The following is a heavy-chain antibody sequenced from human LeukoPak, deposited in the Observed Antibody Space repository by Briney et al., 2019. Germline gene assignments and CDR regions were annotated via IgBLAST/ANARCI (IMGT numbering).Heavy chain of an antibody. Sequence: PGGSLRLSCAASGFTFSRYIMNWVRQAPGKGLEWVAFIRGSSAYTHYADSVKGRVTISRDNHRNSLYLQMDSLRAEDTAVYYCARVDSSEYYMDVWGKGTTVIVSS. D-gene: IGHD3-10*01. CDR1: GFTFSRYI. V-gene: IGHV3-21*01. CDR3: ARVDSSEYYMDV. J-gene: IGHJ6*03. CDR2: IRGSSAYT.